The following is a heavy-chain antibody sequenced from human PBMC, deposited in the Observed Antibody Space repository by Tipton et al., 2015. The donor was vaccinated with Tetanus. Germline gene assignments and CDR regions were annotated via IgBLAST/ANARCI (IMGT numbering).Heavy chain of an antibody. CDR1: GGSVRSTNSY. CDR2: IYYSGTT. Sequence: TLSLTCTVSGGSVRSTNSYWSWLRQPPGKGLEWIGYIYYSGTTKYNPSLKSRVAMSVDTSKNQLSLRLNSVTSADTAVYYCARTSGYMYSDCWGQGTLVTVSS. CDR3: ARTSGYMYSDC. D-gene: IGHD3-3*01. V-gene: IGHV4-61*01. J-gene: IGHJ4*02.